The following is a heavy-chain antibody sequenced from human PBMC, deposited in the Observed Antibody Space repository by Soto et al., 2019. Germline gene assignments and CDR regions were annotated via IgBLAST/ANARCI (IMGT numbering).Heavy chain of an antibody. J-gene: IGHJ4*02. Sequence: QVQLVQSGAEVKKLGSSVKVSCKASGGTFSTSDIRWVRQAPGQGLEWMGGIIPIFGTTNYAQKFQGRVTITADESTSTVYMELSILRSDDTAVFYCAMGGSRDASIFDHWGQGTLVTVSS. CDR1: GGTFSTSD. D-gene: IGHD1-26*01. V-gene: IGHV1-69*01. CDR2: IIPIFGTT. CDR3: AMGGSRDASIFDH.